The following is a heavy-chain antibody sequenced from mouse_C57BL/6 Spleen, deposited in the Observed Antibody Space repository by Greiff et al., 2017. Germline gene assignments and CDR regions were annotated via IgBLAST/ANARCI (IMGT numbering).Heavy chain of an antibody. CDR2: IDPSDSYT. V-gene: IGHV1-59*01. Sequence: VQLQQPGAELVRPGTSVKLSCKASGYTFTSYWMHWVKQRPGQGLEWIGVIDPSDSYTNYNQKFKGKATLTVDTSSSTAYMQRSSLTAEDSAVYYCARSDWVFDYWGQGTTLTVSS. CDR3: ARSDWVFDY. CDR1: GYTFTSYW. D-gene: IGHD4-1*01. J-gene: IGHJ2*01.